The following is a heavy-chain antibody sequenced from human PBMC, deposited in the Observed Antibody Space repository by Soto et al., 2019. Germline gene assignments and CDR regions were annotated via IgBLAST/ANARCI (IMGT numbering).Heavy chain of an antibody. D-gene: IGHD6-19*01. Sequence: GGSLRLSGAAAGFTVSRYAMSWVRQAPGKGREWVSAVSGSGGATYDADSVKGRFASSRETSKSTRYRQMYTLGAEDTAGYYWAKFLVATRANRGWPWSFPHCGQGPLATVSS. CDR1: GFTVSRYA. V-gene: IGHV3-23*01. J-gene: IGHJ4*02. CDR2: VSGSGGAT. CDR3: AKFLVATRANRGWPWSFPH.